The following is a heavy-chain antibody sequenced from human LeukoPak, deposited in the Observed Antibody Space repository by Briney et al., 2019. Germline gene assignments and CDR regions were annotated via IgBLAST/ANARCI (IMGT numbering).Heavy chain of an antibody. CDR1: GGSFSGYY. CDR2: INHSGIT. V-gene: IGHV4-34*01. CDR3: ARGHSSVVTAIPYYFDY. Sequence: SETLSLTCAVYGGSFSGYYWSWIRQPPGKGLEWIGEINHSGITYYNPSLKSRVTISVDTSKNQFSLRVNSVTAADTAMYCCARGHSSVVTAIPYYFDYWGRGILVTVSS. D-gene: IGHD2-21*02. J-gene: IGHJ4*02.